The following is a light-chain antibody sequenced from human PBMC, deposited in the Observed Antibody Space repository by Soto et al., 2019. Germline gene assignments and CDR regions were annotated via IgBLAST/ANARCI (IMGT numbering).Light chain of an antibody. J-gene: IGLJ3*02. CDR2: EVS. CDR3: SSYTRSSTWV. V-gene: IGLV2-14*01. Sequence: QSALTQPASVSGSPGQSITISCTGTSSDIGGYNYVSWYQQHPGKAPKLMIYEVSNRPSGVSNRFSGSKSGNTASLTISGLQAEDEADYYCSSYTRSSTWVFGGGTKVTVL. CDR1: SSDIGGYNY.